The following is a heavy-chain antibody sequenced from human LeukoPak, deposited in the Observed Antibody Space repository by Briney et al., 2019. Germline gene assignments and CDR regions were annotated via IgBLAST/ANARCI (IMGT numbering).Heavy chain of an antibody. J-gene: IGHJ4*02. Sequence: GGSLRLSCGASGFIFDAHDMHWVRQAPGKGVEWVAFIRSDGYHTYYADSVKGRFTITRDNSKNTLYLQMNSLRLEDMALYYCAKPSGSGVDYWGRGTRVTVSS. CDR1: GFIFDAHD. CDR3: AKPSGSGVDY. V-gene: IGHV3-30*02. CDR2: IRSDGYHT. D-gene: IGHD1-26*01.